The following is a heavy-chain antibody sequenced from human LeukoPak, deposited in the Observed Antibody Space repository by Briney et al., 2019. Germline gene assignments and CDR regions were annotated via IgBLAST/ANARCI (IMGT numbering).Heavy chain of an antibody. CDR1: GGSISSFY. CDR3: ARLGYYGSGSYPDY. D-gene: IGHD3-10*01. V-gene: IGHV4-59*01. CDR2: IYYSGST. Sequence: SETLSLTCTVSGGSISSFYWSWIRQPPGKGLEWIGYIYYSGSTNYNPSLKSRVSISVDTSKNQFSLRLSSVTAADTAVYYCARLGYYGSGSYPDYWGQGTLVTVSA. J-gene: IGHJ4*02.